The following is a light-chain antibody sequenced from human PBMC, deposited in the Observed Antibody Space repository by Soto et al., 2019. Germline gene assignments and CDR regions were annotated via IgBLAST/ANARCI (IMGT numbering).Light chain of an antibody. V-gene: IGKV3-20*01. CDR2: GAS. J-gene: IGKJ2*02. Sequence: EIVLTQSPGTLSLSPGERATLPCRASQSVSSSYLAWYQQKPGQAPRLLIYGASSRATGIPDRFSGSGSRTDFTLTISRLEPEDFAVYYCQQYGSSPRTFGQGTKLEIK. CDR3: QQYGSSPRT. CDR1: QSVSSSY.